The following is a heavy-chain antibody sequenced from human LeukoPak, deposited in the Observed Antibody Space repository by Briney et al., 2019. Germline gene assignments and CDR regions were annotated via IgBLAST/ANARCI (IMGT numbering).Heavy chain of an antibody. J-gene: IGHJ5*02. CDR3: ARDSITMVRGVIIRSNWFDP. Sequence: SETLSLTCAVSGGSISSSNWWSWVRQPPGKGLEWIGEIYHSGSTNYNPSLKSRVTISVDKSKNQFSLKLSSVTAADTAAYYCARDSITMVRGVIIRSNWFDPWGQGTLVTISS. CDR1: GGSISSSNW. V-gene: IGHV4-4*02. CDR2: IYHSGST. D-gene: IGHD3-10*01.